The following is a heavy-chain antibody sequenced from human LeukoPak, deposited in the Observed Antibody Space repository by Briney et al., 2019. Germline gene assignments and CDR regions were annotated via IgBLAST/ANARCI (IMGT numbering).Heavy chain of an antibody. CDR3: ARGHLPTTYWGAWYFDL. V-gene: IGHV4-61*01. J-gene: IGHJ2*01. CDR2: IYYSGST. D-gene: IGHD7-27*01. CDR1: GGTISSSSYY. Sequence: PSETLSLTCTVSGGTISSSSYYWSWIQQPPGKGLEWIGYIYYSGSTNYNPSLKSRVTISVDTSKNQFSLKLSSVTAADTAVYYCARGHLPTTYWGAWYFDLWGRGTLVTVSS.